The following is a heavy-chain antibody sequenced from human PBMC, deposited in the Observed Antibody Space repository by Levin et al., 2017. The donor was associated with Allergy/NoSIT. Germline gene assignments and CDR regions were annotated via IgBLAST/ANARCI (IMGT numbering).Heavy chain of an antibody. CDR1: GFSFRSFG. D-gene: IGHD6-13*01. CDR2: ISYDESDK. V-gene: IGHV3-30*18. CDR3: AKDVVFGTSSWSLDF. Sequence: PGGSLRLSCAASGFSFRSFGMHWVRQAPGKGLEWVAVISYDESDKFYADSVKGRFTISRDNTKNTLYLQMNSLRMEDAAVYYCAKDVVFGTSSWSLDFWGQGTLVTVSS. J-gene: IGHJ4*02.